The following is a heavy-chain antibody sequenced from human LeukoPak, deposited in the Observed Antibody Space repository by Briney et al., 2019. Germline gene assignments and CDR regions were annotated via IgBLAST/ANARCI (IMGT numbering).Heavy chain of an antibody. CDR2: LTYGGTGT. Sequence: GGSLRLSCSASGFTFSSSAMHWVRQSPGKGLEAVSALTYGGTGTYYADSVMGRFTISRDNSENKLYLQMSSLRAEDTAVYFCVRRGSIGWYDYWGQGTLVTVSS. J-gene: IGHJ4*02. CDR3: VRRGSIGWYDY. D-gene: IGHD6-19*01. V-gene: IGHV3-64D*09. CDR1: GFTFSSSA.